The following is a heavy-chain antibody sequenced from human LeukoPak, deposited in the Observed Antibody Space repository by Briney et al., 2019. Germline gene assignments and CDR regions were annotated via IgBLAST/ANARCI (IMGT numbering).Heavy chain of an antibody. CDR1: GGSISSYY. Sequence: SETLSLTCTVSGGSISSYYWSWIRQPPGKGLEWIGYIYYSGSTNYNPSLKSRVTISVDTSKNQFSLKLSSVTAADTAVYYCARDKKYFDIWGQGTMVTVSS. CDR2: IYYSGST. V-gene: IGHV4-59*12. CDR3: ARDKKYFDI. J-gene: IGHJ3*02.